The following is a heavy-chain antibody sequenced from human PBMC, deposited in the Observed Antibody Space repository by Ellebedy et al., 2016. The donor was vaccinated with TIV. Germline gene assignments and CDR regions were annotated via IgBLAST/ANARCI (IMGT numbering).Heavy chain of an antibody. V-gene: IGHV1-69*13. Sequence: AASVKVSCKAPGGTFSNYASSWVRQAPGQGLEWMGGIIPIYGTAHYAQKFQGRVTITADESTSTAYMELSSLRSEDTAVYYCATVGHYDYGSGSYGMDVWGQGTTVTVSS. D-gene: IGHD3-10*01. CDR1: GGTFSNYA. J-gene: IGHJ6*02. CDR3: ATVGHYDYGSGSYGMDV. CDR2: IIPIYGTA.